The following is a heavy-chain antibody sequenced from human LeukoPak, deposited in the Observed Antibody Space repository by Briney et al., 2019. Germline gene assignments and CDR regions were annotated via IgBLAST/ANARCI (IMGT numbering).Heavy chain of an antibody. D-gene: IGHD2/OR15-2a*01. CDR3: AKEGIVSDCFDY. CDR1: GFTFSSYG. J-gene: IGHJ4*02. CDR2: MSYDGSNK. Sequence: GGSLRLSCAASGFTFSSYGMHWVRQAPGKGLEWVAVMSYDGSNKYYADSVKGRFTISRDNPKNTLYLQMNSLGAEDTAVYYCAKEGIVSDCFDYWGQGTLVTVSS. V-gene: IGHV3-30*18.